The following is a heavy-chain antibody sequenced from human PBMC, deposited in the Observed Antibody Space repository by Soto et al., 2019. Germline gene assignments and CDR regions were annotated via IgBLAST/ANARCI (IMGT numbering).Heavy chain of an antibody. CDR2: IYWDDDK. Sequence: QITLKESGPTLVKPTQTLTLTCTFSGFSLSTSGVGVAWIRRPPGKALEWLALIYWDDDKRYSPSLKSRLTITKDTSKNQVVLTMTNMDPVDTATYYCAHTKVMDCSSTSCYADGDWFDPWGQGTLVTVSS. D-gene: IGHD2-2*01. V-gene: IGHV2-5*02. CDR3: AHTKVMDCSSTSCYADGDWFDP. CDR1: GFSLSTSGVG. J-gene: IGHJ5*02.